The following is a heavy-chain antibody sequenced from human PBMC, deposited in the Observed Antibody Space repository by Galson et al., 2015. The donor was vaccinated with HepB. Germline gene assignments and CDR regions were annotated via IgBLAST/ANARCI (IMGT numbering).Heavy chain of an antibody. CDR1: GFTFSSYA. V-gene: IGHV3-30*04. D-gene: IGHD3-22*01. CDR2: ISYDGSNK. Sequence: SLRLSCAASGFTFSSYAMHWVRQAPGKGLEWVAVISYDGSNKYYADSVKGRFTISRDNSKNTLYLQMNSLRAEDTAVYYCARGDFYYDPSHAFDIWGQGTMVTVSS. J-gene: IGHJ3*02. CDR3: ARGDFYYDPSHAFDI.